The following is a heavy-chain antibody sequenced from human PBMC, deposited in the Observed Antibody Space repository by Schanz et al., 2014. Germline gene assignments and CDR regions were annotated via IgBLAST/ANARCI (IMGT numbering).Heavy chain of an antibody. D-gene: IGHD6-13*01. CDR3: ARDRQQLVGRIGYYYGMDV. CDR1: GFTFSFYA. Sequence: VQLVESGGGVVQPGGSLRLSCAASGFTFSFYAMHWVRQAPGKGLEWVSSISSSTNYIYYADSVKGRFTISRDNSKNTLYLQMNSLRAEDTAVYYCARDRQQLVGRIGYYYGMDVWGQGTTVTVSS. J-gene: IGHJ6*02. V-gene: IGHV3-21*02. CDR2: ISSSTNYI.